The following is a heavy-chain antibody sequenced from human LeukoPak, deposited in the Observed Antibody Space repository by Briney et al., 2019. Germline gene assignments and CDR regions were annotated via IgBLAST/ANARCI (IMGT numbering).Heavy chain of an antibody. J-gene: IGHJ5*02. CDR2: IWFDGNRK. Sequence: GGSLRLSCAASGFSFSNYGTHWVRQAPGKGLEWVAVIWFDGNRKYYADSVKGRFTVSRDNSKNTVYLQTNSLSDEDTAIYYCARDRDTSSHYSWFDPWGHGTLVTVSS. CDR1: GFSFSNYG. V-gene: IGHV3-33*01. CDR3: ARDRDTSSHYSWFDP. D-gene: IGHD2-2*01.